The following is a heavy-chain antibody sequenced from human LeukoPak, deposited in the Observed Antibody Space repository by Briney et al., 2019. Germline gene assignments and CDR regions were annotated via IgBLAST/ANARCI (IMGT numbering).Heavy chain of an antibody. Sequence: GGSLRLSCAASGFTFSNYGMSWVRQAPGKGLEWVSAISGSGVTTYYADSVKGRFTISRDNSEHTLYLQMNSLRAEDTAVYYCSKWKAIVLVPAARSPIDYWGQGTLVTVSS. J-gene: IGHJ4*02. CDR2: ISGSGVTT. CDR3: SKWKAIVLVPAARSPIDY. CDR1: GFTFSNYG. D-gene: IGHD2-2*01. V-gene: IGHV3-23*01.